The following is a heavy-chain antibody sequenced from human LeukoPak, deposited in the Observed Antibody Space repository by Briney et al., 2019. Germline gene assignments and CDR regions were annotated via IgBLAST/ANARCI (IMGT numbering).Heavy chain of an antibody. CDR3: ARRGDFWSGSLGDAFDI. CDR1: GGSISGYY. D-gene: IGHD3-3*01. CDR2: IYYSGTT. V-gene: IGHV4-59*08. J-gene: IGHJ3*02. Sequence: PSETLSLTCSVSGGSISGYYWSWMRQPPGKGLEWIGYIYYSGTTIYNPSLKSRLTISLDTSKNQFSLKLSSVTAADTAVYYCARRGDFWSGSLGDAFDIWGQGTMVTVSS.